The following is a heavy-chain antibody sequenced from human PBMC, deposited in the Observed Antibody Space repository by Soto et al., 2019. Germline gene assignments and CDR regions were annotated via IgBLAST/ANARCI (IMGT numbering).Heavy chain of an antibody. D-gene: IGHD3-10*01. CDR1: GYTFTSYG. CDR2: ISAYNGNT. CDR3: ARVYTDYYGSGSQIDY. J-gene: IGHJ4*02. V-gene: IGHV1-18*01. Sequence: ASVKVSCKASGYTFTSYGISWVRQAPGQGLEWMGWISAYNGNTNYAQKLQGRVTMTTDTSTSTAYMELRSLRSDDTAVYYCARVYTDYYGSGSQIDYWGQGTLVTVSS.